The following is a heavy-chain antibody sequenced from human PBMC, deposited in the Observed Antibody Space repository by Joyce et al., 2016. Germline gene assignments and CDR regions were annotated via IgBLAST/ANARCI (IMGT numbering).Heavy chain of an antibody. CDR3: AREAVYKTYYYSMDV. CDR2: IHGSGST. V-gene: IGHV4-61*02. CDR1: GGSINNNNYY. J-gene: IGHJ6*02. Sequence: QVQLQESGPGLVKPSQTLSLICTVSGGSINNNNYYWSWIRQPAGKGLEWIGRIHGSGSTTYTPSLKSRVTISIDTPKKQISLKVTSVTAADTAVYYCAREAVYKTYYYSMDVWGQGTTVTVSS. D-gene: IGHD1-14*01.